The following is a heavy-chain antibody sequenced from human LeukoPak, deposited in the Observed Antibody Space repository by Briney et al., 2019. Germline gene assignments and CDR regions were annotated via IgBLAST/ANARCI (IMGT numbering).Heavy chain of an antibody. D-gene: IGHD6-13*01. Sequence: GGSLRLSCAASGFTFSYYAMHWVRQAPGKGLEWVAFMHYDGSNNKKYADSVKGRFTISRDNSKNTLYLQMNSLRPEDTAVYYCAKGWRYSNQPAGHYFDYWGQGTLVTVSS. CDR3: AKGWRYSNQPAGHYFDY. CDR2: MHYDGSNNK. CDR1: GFTFSYYA. V-gene: IGHV3-30*02. J-gene: IGHJ4*02.